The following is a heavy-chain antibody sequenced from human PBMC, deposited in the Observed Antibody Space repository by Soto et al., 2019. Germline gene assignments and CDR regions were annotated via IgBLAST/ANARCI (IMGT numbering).Heavy chain of an antibody. CDR2: INPYNGNT. D-gene: IGHD3-16*01. J-gene: IGHJ4*02. Sequence: QVQLVQSGAEVKKPGASVKVSCKASGYTFTSYGISWVRQAPGQGLEWMGWINPYNGNTNYAQKLQGRVTMPTDTSTNTAYMELRSLTSDDTAVYYCARDWFGIDYWGQGTLVTVSS. CDR1: GYTFTSYG. V-gene: IGHV1-18*01. CDR3: ARDWFGIDY.